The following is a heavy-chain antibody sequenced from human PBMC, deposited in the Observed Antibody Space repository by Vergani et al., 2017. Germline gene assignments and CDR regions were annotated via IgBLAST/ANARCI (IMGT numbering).Heavy chain of an antibody. CDR2: IYYTGTT. D-gene: IGHD6-19*01. Sequence: QLQESGPGLVKASQTLSLTCSVSGAYVGSGGYYWGWIQPPGKGLEWIGTIYYTGTTYYNEAHKSRLTISVDTSKNQFSLNLTSVTAADTAVYYCTRHGRSGWAGYFQHWGQGTLVTASS. V-gene: IGHV4-39*01. CDR3: TRHGRSGWAGYFQH. CDR1: GAYVGSGGYY. J-gene: IGHJ1*01.